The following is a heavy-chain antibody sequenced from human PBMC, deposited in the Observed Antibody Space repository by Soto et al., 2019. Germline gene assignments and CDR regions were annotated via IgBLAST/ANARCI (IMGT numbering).Heavy chain of an antibody. D-gene: IGHD4-17*01. CDR1: GGSISSYY. CDR3: AREVTYGDYYYYYMDV. CDR2: IYYSGST. V-gene: IGHV4-59*01. J-gene: IGHJ6*03. Sequence: PSETLSLTCSVSGGSISSYYWTWIRQPPGKRLEWIGYIYYSGSTNYNPSLKSRVTISVDTSKNQFSLKLNSVTAADTAVYYCAREVTYGDYYYYYMDVWGKGTTVTVSS.